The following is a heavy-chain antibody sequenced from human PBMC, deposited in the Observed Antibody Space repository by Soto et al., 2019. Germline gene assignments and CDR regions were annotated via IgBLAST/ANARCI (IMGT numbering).Heavy chain of an antibody. CDR2: IYWDDDK. V-gene: IGHV2-5*02. Sequence: GSGPTLVNPTQTLTLTCTFSGFSLSTSGVGVGWIRQPPGKALEWLALIYWDDDKRYSPSLKSRLTITKDTSKNQVVLTMTNMDPVDTATYYCAHRSRGDSSGYYYFGSDVWGQGTTVTVSS. D-gene: IGHD3-22*01. CDR1: GFSLSTSGVG. CDR3: AHRSRGDSSGYYYFGSDV. J-gene: IGHJ6*02.